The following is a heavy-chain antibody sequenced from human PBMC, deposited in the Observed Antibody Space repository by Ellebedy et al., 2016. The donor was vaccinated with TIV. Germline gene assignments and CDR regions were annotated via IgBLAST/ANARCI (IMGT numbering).Heavy chain of an antibody. CDR2: ISGSGGST. CDR3: APGGGNGAFDY. CDR1: GFTFSSYA. V-gene: IGHV3-23*01. J-gene: IGHJ4*02. D-gene: IGHD4-23*01. Sequence: GESLKISXAASGFTFSSYAMSWVRQAPGKGLEWVSAISGSGGSTYYADSVKGRFTISRDNSKNTLYLQMNSQRAEDTAVYYCAPGGGNGAFDYWGQGTLVTVSS.